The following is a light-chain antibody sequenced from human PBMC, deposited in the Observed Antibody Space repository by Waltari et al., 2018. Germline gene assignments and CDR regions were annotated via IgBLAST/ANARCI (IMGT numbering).Light chain of an antibody. V-gene: IGKV1-39*01. J-gene: IGKJ2*01. CDR3: QQSQGFPYT. Sequence: DIQMTQSPSSLSPPVGGIVTMSSRASHNIDVFLKWFQQKPGKAPKLLIFGASSLQNGVPSRFSGSGSGTDFTLTITSLSSEDSATYYCQQSQGFPYTFGQGTKLEIK. CDR1: HNIDVF. CDR2: GAS.